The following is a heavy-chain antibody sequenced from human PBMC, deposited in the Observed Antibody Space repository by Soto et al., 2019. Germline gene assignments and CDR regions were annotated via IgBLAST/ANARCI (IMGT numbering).Heavy chain of an antibody. CDR3: ARDFDSSGYGIDY. D-gene: IGHD3-22*01. Sequence: GGSLRLSCAASGFTFSSYWMSWVRQAPGKGLEWVANIKQDGSEKYYVDSVKGRFTISRDNAKNSLYLQMNSLRAEDTAVYYCARDFDSSGYGIDYWGQGTLVTVSS. CDR1: GFTFSSYW. J-gene: IGHJ4*02. CDR2: IKQDGSEK. V-gene: IGHV3-7*01.